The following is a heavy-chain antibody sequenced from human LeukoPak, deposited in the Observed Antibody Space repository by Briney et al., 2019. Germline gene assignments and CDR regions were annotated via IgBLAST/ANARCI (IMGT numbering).Heavy chain of an antibody. CDR3: ARDYTNRRLDY. CDR2: INPNSGGT. CDR1: GFTLTDYH. V-gene: IGHV1-2*06. J-gene: IGHJ4*02. Sequence: ASVKVSCKASGFTLTDYHIHWVRQAPGQGLEWMGRINPNSGGTNYAQNFQGSVTMTRDTSISTAYMELSRLRSDDTAVYYCARDYTNRRLDYWGQGTLVTVSS.